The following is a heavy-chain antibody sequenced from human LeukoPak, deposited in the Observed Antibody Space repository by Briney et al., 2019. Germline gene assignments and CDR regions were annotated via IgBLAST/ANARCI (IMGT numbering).Heavy chain of an antibody. CDR2: ISAYNGNT. J-gene: IGHJ5*02. V-gene: IGHV1-18*01. D-gene: IGHD6-13*01. CDR3: AREVSSSWYLSMSHGTDLLWFDP. Sequence: GASVKVSCKASGYTFTSYGISWVRQAPGQGLEWMGWISAYNGNTNYAQKLQGRVTMTPDTSTSTAYMELRSLRSDDTAVYYCAREVSSSWYLSMSHGTDLLWFDPWGQGTLVTVSS. CDR1: GYTFTSYG.